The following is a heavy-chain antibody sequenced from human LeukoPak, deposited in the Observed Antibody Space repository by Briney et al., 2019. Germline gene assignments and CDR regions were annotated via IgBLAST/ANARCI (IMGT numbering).Heavy chain of an antibody. Sequence: GGSLRLPCAASGFTFSSYSMNWVRQAPGKGLEWVSYISSSSSTIYYADSVKGRFTISRDNAKNSLYLQMNSLRAEDTAVYYCATNGGYFDWLLYRYAFDIWGQGTMVTVSS. CDR2: ISSSSSTI. CDR1: GFTFSSYS. CDR3: ATNGGYFDWLLYRYAFDI. J-gene: IGHJ3*02. V-gene: IGHV3-48*01. D-gene: IGHD3-9*01.